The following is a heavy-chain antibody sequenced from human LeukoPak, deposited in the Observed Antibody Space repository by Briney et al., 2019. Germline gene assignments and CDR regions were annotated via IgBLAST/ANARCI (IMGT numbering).Heavy chain of an antibody. CDR1: GFTFSSYA. J-gene: IGHJ4*02. CDR2: ISYEGRNK. V-gene: IGHV3-30*04. Sequence: GGSLRLSCAASGFTFSSYAMHWVRQAAGKGLEWVAVISYEGRNKYYADCVKGSFPSSRDNSKIPLYMQMNSLRAEDKAVYYCARGDYDHVWGSSDWGQGTLVTVSS. D-gene: IGHD3-16*01. CDR3: ARGDYDHVWGSSD.